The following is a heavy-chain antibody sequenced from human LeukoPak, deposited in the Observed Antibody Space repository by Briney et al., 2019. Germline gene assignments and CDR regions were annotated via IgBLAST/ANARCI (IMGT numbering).Heavy chain of an antibody. V-gene: IGHV5-51*01. CDR1: GYSFTSYW. Sequence: RGESLKISCKGSGYSFTSYWIGWVRQMPGKGLEWMGIIYPGDSDTRYSPSFQGQVTISADKSISTAYLQWSSLKASDTAMYYCARRLGSSSWPSLFDYWGQGTLVTVSS. J-gene: IGHJ4*02. CDR3: ARRLGSSSWPSLFDY. D-gene: IGHD6-13*01. CDR2: IYPGDSDT.